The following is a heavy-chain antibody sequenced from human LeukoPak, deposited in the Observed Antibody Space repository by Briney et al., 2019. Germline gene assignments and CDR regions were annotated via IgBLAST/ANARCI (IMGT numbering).Heavy chain of an antibody. CDR3: ARSYNRVVLLYY. J-gene: IGHJ4*02. CDR1: GGSFSGYY. D-gene: IGHD3-10*01. V-gene: IGHV4-34*01. CDR2: INHSGTS. Sequence: SETLSLTCAVYGGSFSGYYWTWIRQPPAKWLESIREINHSGTSNYNPSLNSRVTISVDASKNQFSLKLTSVTAADTAVYYCARSYNRVVLLYYWGQGTLVTVSS.